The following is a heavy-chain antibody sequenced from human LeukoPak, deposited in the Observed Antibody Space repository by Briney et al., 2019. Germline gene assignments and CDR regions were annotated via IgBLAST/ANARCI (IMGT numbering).Heavy chain of an antibody. Sequence: ASVKVSCKSSGYTFTSYGISWVRQAPGQGLEWMGWISAYNGNTNYAQKLQGRVTMTTDTSTSTAYMELRSLRSDDTAVYYCARNYDFWSGYYGKNWFDPWGQGTLGTVSS. CDR3: ARNYDFWSGYYGKNWFDP. V-gene: IGHV1-18*01. D-gene: IGHD3-3*01. J-gene: IGHJ5*02. CDR1: GYTFTSYG. CDR2: ISAYNGNT.